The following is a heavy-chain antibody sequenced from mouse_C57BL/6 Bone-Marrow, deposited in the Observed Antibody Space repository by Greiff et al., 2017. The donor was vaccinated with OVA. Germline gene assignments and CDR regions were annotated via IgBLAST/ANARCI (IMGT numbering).Heavy chain of an antibody. J-gene: IGHJ3*01. CDR2: ISSGGSYT. CDR3: ARHGPIYYDYSY. CDR1: GFTFSSYG. D-gene: IGHD2-4*01. V-gene: IGHV5-6*01. Sequence: EVKLMESGGDLVKPGGSLKLSCAASGFTFSSYGMSWVRQTPDKRLEWVATISSGGSYTYYPDSVKGRFTISRDNAKNTLYLQMSSLKSEDTAMYYCARHGPIYYDYSYWGQGTLVTVSA.